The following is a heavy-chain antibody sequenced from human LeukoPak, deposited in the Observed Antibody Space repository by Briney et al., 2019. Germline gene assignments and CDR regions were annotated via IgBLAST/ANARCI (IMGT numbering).Heavy chain of an antibody. CDR1: GYTFTSYG. Sequence: ASVMVSCKASGYTFTSYGISWVRQAPGQGLEWMGWISAYNGNTNYAQKLQGRVTMTTDTSTSTAYMELRSLRSDDTAVYYCARDPIGSRWPYYFDYWGQGTLVTVSS. CDR3: ARDPIGSRWPYYFDY. V-gene: IGHV1-18*01. D-gene: IGHD6-13*01. CDR2: ISAYNGNT. J-gene: IGHJ4*02.